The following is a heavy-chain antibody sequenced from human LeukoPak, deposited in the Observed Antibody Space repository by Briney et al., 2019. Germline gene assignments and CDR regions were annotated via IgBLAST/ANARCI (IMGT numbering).Heavy chain of an antibody. CDR1: GGSFSGYY. Sequence: PSETLSLTCAVYGGSFSGYYWSWIRQPPGKGLEWIGEISHSGSTNYNPSLKSRVTISVDTSKNQFSLKLSSVTAADTAVYYCARDSYYYYGMDVWGKGTTVTVSS. CDR2: ISHSGST. CDR3: ARDSYYYYGMDV. V-gene: IGHV4-34*01. J-gene: IGHJ6*04.